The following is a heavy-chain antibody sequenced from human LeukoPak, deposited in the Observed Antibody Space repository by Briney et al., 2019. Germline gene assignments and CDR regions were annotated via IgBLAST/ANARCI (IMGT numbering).Heavy chain of an antibody. CDR3: ARSGGLTGSYYFDY. D-gene: IGHD3-9*01. CDR2: IIPIFGTA. CDR1: GGTFSSYA. Sequence: SVKVSCKASGGTFSSYAISWVRQAPGQGLEWMGRIIPIFGTANYAQKFQGRVTITTDESTSTAYMGLSSLRSEDTAVYHCARSGGLTGSYYFDYWGQGTLVTVSS. J-gene: IGHJ4*02. V-gene: IGHV1-69*05.